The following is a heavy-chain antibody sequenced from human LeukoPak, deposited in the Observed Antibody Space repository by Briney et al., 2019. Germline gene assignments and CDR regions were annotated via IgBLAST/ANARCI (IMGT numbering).Heavy chain of an antibody. CDR2: IYHSGST. J-gene: IGHJ5*02. Sequence: PSETLSLTCTVSGYSISSGYYWGWIRQPPGKGLEWIGSIYHSGSTYYNPSLKSRVTISVDTSKNQFSLKLSSVTAADTAVYYCARHRSITMVREYNWFDPWGQGTLVTVSS. CDR3: ARHRSITMVREYNWFDP. V-gene: IGHV4-38-2*02. CDR1: GYSISSGYY. D-gene: IGHD3-10*01.